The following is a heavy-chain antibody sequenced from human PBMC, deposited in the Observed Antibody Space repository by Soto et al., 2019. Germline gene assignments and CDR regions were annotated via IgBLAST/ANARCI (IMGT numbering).Heavy chain of an antibody. V-gene: IGHV1-69*01. D-gene: IGHD2-2*01. J-gene: IGHJ6*02. CDR3: ARSQGSSTSLEIYYYYYYGMDV. CDR1: GGTFSSYA. CDR2: IIPISETT. Sequence: QVQLVQSGAEVKKPGSSVKVSCKASGGTFSSYAISWVRQAPGQGLEWMGGIIPISETTNYAQKFQGRVTITPADSKSTAYMELSSLRSEDTAVYYCARSQGSSTSLEIYYYYYYGMDVWGQGTTVTVSS.